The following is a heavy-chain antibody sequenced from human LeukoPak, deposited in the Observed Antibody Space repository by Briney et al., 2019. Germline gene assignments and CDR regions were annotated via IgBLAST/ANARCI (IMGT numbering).Heavy chain of an antibody. D-gene: IGHD5-18*01. CDR1: GDSISYYY. V-gene: IGHV4-59*01. CDR2: ISYTGST. Sequence: PSETLSLTCTVSGDSISYYYWSWIRQPPGKGLEWIGYISYTGSTMYNPSLKSRVTISIDTSKNQSSLRLSSVTAADTAVYYCARDHDTTMVSWGQGTLVTVSS. CDR3: ARDHDTTMVS. J-gene: IGHJ5*02.